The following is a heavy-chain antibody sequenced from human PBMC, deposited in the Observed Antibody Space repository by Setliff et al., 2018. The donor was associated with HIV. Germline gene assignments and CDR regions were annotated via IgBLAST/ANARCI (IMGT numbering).Heavy chain of an antibody. J-gene: IGHJ4*02. CDR1: GYSLTSGYY. V-gene: IGHV4-38-2*01. Sequence: SETLSLTCGVSGYSLTSGYYWGWIRQPPGKGLEWIGSIHDSGRTYYNPSLKSRVTISVDTSKNQFSLKLSSVTAADTAVYYCARGRKKTLAVSGTRYFDFWGQGTLVTVSS. CDR2: IHDSGRT. CDR3: ARGRKKTLAVSGTRYFDF. D-gene: IGHD6-19*01.